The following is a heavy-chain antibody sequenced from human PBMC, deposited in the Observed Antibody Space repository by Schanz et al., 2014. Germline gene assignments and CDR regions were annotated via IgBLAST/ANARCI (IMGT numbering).Heavy chain of an antibody. D-gene: IGHD1-26*01. V-gene: IGHV1-18*04. CDR3: ARDRDQWDGNYLDY. Sequence: QVQLVQSGAEVKKPGASVKVSCKASGYTFTRSDINWVRQAPGQGLEWMGWISGNNGDTNYTQNLQGRVTMTTDTSTSTVYMELRSLTSDDSAVYYCARDRDQWDGNYLDYWGQGTLVTVSS. J-gene: IGHJ4*02. CDR2: ISGNNGDT. CDR1: GYTFTRSD.